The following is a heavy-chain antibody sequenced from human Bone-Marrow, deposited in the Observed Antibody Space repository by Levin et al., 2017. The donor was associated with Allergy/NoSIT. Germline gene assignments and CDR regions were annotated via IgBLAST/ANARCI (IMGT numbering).Heavy chain of an antibody. CDR1: GFTVSSNY. Sequence: LSLTCAASGFTVSSNYMSWVRQAPGKGLEWVSVIYSGGSTYYADSVKGRFTISRDNSKNTLYLQMNSLRAEDTAVYYCAREDSYGDYYFDYWGQGTLVTVSS. V-gene: IGHV3-66*01. J-gene: IGHJ4*02. CDR3: AREDSYGDYYFDY. D-gene: IGHD4-17*01. CDR2: IYSGGST.